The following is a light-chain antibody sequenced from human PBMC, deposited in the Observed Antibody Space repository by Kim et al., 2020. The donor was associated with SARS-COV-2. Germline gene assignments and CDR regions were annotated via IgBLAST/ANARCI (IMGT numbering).Light chain of an antibody. CDR2: GAS. J-gene: IGKJ4*01. Sequence: SPGERVTLSCRASQTVSSNLAWYQQRPGQAPSLLIYGASTSATGIPARFSGSGSGTEFTLDISSLQSEDFAVYYCQQYDNWPPVTFGGGTKVDIK. V-gene: IGKV3-15*01. CDR3: QQYDNWPPVT. CDR1: QTVSSN.